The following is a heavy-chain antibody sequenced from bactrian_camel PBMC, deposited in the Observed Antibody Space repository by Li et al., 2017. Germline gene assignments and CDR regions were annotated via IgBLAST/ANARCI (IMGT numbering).Heavy chain of an antibody. D-gene: IGHD1*01. CDR2: IYTEGTT. Sequence: HVQLVESGGGSVQAGGSLTLSCAASGYYMWYCMGWFRQALGKKREGIATIYTEGTTNYADSVKGRFTISKDNARNTLYLQMNSLKPEDTGTYICAADIGPFLPSVSHMWTGDYFGQGTQVTVS. CDR1: GYYMWYC. J-gene: IGHJ4*01. V-gene: IGHV3S53*01.